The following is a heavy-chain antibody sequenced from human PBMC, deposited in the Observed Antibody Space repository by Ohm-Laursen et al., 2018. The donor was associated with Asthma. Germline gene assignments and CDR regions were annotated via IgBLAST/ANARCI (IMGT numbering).Heavy chain of an antibody. J-gene: IGHJ4*02. Sequence: TLSLTCTVSGGSISSSSYYWGWIRQPPGKGLEWIGYIYYSGSTNYNPSLKSRVTISVDTFKNQFSLKLSSVTAADTAVYYCARASVTTLYYYFDYWGQGTLVTISS. CDR2: IYYSGST. D-gene: IGHD4-17*01. CDR1: GGSISSSSYY. V-gene: IGHV4-61*05. CDR3: ARASVTTLYYYFDY.